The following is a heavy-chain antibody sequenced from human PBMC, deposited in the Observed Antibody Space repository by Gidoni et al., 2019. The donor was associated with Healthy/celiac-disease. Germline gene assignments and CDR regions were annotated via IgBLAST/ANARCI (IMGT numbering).Heavy chain of an antibody. CDR1: GFTFSSSG. CDR2: IWYDGSNK. V-gene: IGHV3-33*01. Sequence: QVQLVQSGGGVVQPGRSLRLSCAASGFTFSSSGMHWVRQAPGKGLGWVAVIWYDGSNKYYADSVKGRFTISRDNSKNTLYLQMNSLRAEDTAVYYCARGRYYDSSGSLDYWGQGTLVTVSS. J-gene: IGHJ4*02. D-gene: IGHD3-22*01. CDR3: ARGRYYDSSGSLDY.